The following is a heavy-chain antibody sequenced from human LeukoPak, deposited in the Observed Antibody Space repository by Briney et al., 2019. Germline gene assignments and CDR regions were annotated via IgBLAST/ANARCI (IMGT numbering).Heavy chain of an antibody. CDR2: INPSGGST. CDR1: GYTFTSYY. CDR3: ASRYYYDSSGAYYYGMDV. Sequence: ASVKVSCKASGYTFTSYYMHWVRQAPGQGLEWMGIINPSGGSTSYAQKFQGRVTMTRDTSTSTVYMELSSLRSEDTAVYYCASRYYYDSSGAYYYGMDVWGQGTTVTVSS. J-gene: IGHJ6*02. D-gene: IGHD3-22*01. V-gene: IGHV1-46*01.